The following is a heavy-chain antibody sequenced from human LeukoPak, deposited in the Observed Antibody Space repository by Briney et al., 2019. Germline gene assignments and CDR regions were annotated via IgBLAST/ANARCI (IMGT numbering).Heavy chain of an antibody. D-gene: IGHD1-26*01. CDR2: ISSNGGST. Sequence: PGGSLRLSCAASGFTFSSYAMHWVRQAPGKGLEYVSAISSNGGSTYYANSVKGRFTISRDNSKNTLYLQMGSLRAEDVAVYYCARDEGRGATPYNWFDPWGQGTLVTVSS. J-gene: IGHJ5*02. CDR3: ARDEGRGATPYNWFDP. V-gene: IGHV3-64*01. CDR1: GFTFSSYA.